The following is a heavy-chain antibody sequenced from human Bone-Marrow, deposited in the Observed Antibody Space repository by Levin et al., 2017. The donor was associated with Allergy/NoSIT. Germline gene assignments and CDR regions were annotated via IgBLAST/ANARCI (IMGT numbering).Heavy chain of an antibody. V-gene: IGHV3-53*01. CDR3: VTYGGDALSDGC. Sequence: PGGSLRLSCIASGFTFSSNYMIWVRQAPGKGLEWVSTIYSGGKTYYAASVEGRFTISRDNSKNTMYLQMNSLRAEDTAVYYCVTYGGDALSDGCWGQGTLVTVSS. D-gene: IGHD4-23*01. J-gene: IGHJ4*02. CDR1: GFTFSSNY. CDR2: IYSGGKT.